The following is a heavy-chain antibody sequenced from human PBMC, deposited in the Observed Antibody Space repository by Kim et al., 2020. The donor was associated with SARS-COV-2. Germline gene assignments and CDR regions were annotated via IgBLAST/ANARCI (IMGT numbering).Heavy chain of an antibody. CDR2: ISGSGGST. J-gene: IGHJ4*02. D-gene: IGHD6-13*01. CDR3: AKDTAAATLLGY. Sequence: GGSLRLSCAASGFTFSSYAMSWVRQAPGKGLEWVSAISGSGGSTYYADSVKGRFTISRDNSKNTLYLQMNSLRVEDTAVYYCAKDTAAATLLGYWGQGTLVTVSS. V-gene: IGHV3-23*01. CDR1: GFTFSSYA.